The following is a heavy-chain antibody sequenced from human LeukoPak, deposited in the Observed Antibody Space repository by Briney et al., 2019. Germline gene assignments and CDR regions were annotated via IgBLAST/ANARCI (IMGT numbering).Heavy chain of an antibody. Sequence: GXSVKVSCKASGYTFTSYAMHWVRQAPGQRLEWMGWINAGNGNTKYSQKFQGRVTITRDTSTSTAYMELSSLRSEDTAVYYCARGISGSNWFDPWGQGTLVTVSS. CDR3: ARGISGSNWFDP. D-gene: IGHD3-22*01. CDR2: INAGNGNT. CDR1: GYTFTSYA. J-gene: IGHJ5*02. V-gene: IGHV1-3*01.